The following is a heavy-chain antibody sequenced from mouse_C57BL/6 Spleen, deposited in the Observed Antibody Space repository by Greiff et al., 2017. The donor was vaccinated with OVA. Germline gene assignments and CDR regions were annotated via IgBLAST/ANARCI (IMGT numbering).Heavy chain of an antibody. J-gene: IGHJ2*01. CDR2: IDPSDSYT. Sequence: QVQLQQPGAELVRPGTSVKLSCKASGYTFTSYWMHWVKQRPGQGLEWIGVIDPSDSYTNYNQKFKGKATLTVDTSSSTAYMQLSSLTSEDSAVYYCARRDYCFDYWGQGTTLTVSS. D-gene: IGHD3-3*01. CDR1: GYTFTSYW. V-gene: IGHV1-59*01. CDR3: ARRDYCFDY.